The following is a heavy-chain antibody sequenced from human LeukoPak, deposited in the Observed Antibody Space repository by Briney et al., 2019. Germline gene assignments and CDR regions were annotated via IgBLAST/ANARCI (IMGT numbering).Heavy chain of an antibody. V-gene: IGHV4-31*03. CDR2: IYYSGST. CDR1: GGSISSGGYY. J-gene: IGHJ5*02. Sequence: SQTLSLTCTVSGGSISSGGYYWSWIRQHPGKGLEWIGYIYYSGSTYYNPSLKSRVTISVDTSKNQFSLKLSSVTAADTAVYYCARDRDDSSGYSSFDPWGQGTLVTVSS. CDR3: ARDRDDSSGYSSFDP. D-gene: IGHD3-22*01.